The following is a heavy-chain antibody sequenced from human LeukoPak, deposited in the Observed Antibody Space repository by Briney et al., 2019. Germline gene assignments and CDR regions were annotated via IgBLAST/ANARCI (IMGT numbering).Heavy chain of an antibody. D-gene: IGHD1-14*01. CDR2: ISRTGTTI. CDR1: GFTSNSYT. V-gene: IGHV3-48*01. CDR3: ARDLGPGDTGTLV. J-gene: IGHJ4*02. Sequence: GGSLRLSCAASGFTSNSYTMKWARRAPGKGLELISYISRTGTTINYADSVKGRFTISRDNAKNSLYLPMNSLRSEATSPYFCARDLGPGDTGTLVWGQGTLLTVSS.